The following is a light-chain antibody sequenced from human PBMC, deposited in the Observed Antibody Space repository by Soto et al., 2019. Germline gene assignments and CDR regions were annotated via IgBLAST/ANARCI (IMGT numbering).Light chain of an antibody. CDR3: SSYINTNTLV. CDR1: SSDVGEYDY. CDR2: DVS. Sequence: QSALTQPRSVSGSPGQSVTISCTGTSSDVGEYDYVSWYQHHPGKAPKLMIYDVSQRPSGVPDRFSGSKSGNTASLTISGLQPEDEADYYCSSYINTNTLVFGGGTKLTVL. V-gene: IGLV2-11*01. J-gene: IGLJ2*01.